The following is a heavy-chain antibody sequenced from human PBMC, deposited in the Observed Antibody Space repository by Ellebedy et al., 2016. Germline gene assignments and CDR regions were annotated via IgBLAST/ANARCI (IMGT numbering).Heavy chain of an antibody. Sequence: GGSLRLXCVVSGLTFNLYAMSWVRQAPGKGLEWVSSVTRYGAATHYADSVRGRFTISRDDSKRTLYLQMDRLRADDTAIYFCAKDPDGDYVPFDYWGQGTLVTVSS. CDR3: AKDPDGDYVPFDY. V-gene: IGHV3-23*01. J-gene: IGHJ4*02. D-gene: IGHD3-10*02. CDR2: VTRYGAAT. CDR1: GLTFNLYA.